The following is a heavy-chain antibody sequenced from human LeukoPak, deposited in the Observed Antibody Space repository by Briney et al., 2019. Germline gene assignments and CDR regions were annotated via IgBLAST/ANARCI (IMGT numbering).Heavy chain of an antibody. J-gene: IGHJ3*02. D-gene: IGHD3-16*01. CDR2: IRSSGSII. CDR3: ARSFYGDAFDI. Sequence: GGSLRLSCAASGFTFSDYYMSWIRQAPGKGLEWVSYIRSSGSIIYYADSVKGRFTISRDNAKNSLYLQMNSLRAEDTAVYYCARSFYGDAFDIWGQGTMVTVSS. CDR1: GFTFSDYY. V-gene: IGHV3-11*01.